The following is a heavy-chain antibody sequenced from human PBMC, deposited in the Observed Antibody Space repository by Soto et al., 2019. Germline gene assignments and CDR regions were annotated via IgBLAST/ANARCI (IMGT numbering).Heavy chain of an antibody. CDR1: YPVSEVT. Sequence: YPVSEVTIDGVRQAKGKGFEWMGGFDPEGSDTIYAQKFQGRVSMTSDTSTETAYMELESLTSEDTAFYYCATMGFCGPGCYSFDYWGQGTLVIVSS. D-gene: IGHD2-21*02. CDR3: ATMGFCGPGCYSFDY. V-gene: IGHV1-24*01. J-gene: IGHJ4*02. CDR2: FDPEGSDT.